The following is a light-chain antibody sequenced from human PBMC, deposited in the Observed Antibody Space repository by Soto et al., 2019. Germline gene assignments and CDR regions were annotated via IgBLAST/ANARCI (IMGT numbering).Light chain of an antibody. CDR1: QSIGIY. CDR3: QHRTDWPGTWA. Sequence: EIVLTQSPATLSLSPGERATLSCRASQSIGIYLAWYRQKPGQAPRLLIYGASNRASGIPARFSASGSGTDFPLTITSLEAEDFAVYYCQHRTDWPGTWAFGQGTRVEIK. V-gene: IGKV3-11*01. CDR2: GAS. J-gene: IGKJ1*01.